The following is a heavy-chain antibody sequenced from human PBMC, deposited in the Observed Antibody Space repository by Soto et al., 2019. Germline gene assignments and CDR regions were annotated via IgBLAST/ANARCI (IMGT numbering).Heavy chain of an antibody. D-gene: IGHD4-17*01. CDR2: IWYDGTNK. CDR1: GFTFSSYG. J-gene: IGHJ2*01. CDR3: ARGPMTTVTTWGDWYFDL. V-gene: IGHV3-33*01. Sequence: QVLLVESGGGVVQPGRSLRLSCATSGFTFSSYGMHWVRQGPGKGLEWVAVIWYDGTNKYYADSVNGRFTISRDHSKNTLYLQMNSLRAEDTAVYYCARGPMTTVTTWGDWYFDLWGRGTLVTVSS.